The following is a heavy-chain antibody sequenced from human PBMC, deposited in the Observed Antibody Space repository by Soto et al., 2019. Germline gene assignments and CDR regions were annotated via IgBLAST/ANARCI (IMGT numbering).Heavy chain of an antibody. CDR1: GGTFSSYA. Sequence: QVQLVQSGAEVKKPGSSVKVSCKASGGTFSSYAISWVRQAPGQGLEWMGGIMPISGTANYAQKFHGRVTITADESTSTAYMELSSLRFEDTAVYYCARSQGSSTSLEIYYYYYYGMDVWGQGTTVTVSS. CDR3: ARSQGSSTSLEIYYYYYYGMDV. J-gene: IGHJ6*02. CDR2: IMPISGTA. V-gene: IGHV1-69*01. D-gene: IGHD2-2*01.